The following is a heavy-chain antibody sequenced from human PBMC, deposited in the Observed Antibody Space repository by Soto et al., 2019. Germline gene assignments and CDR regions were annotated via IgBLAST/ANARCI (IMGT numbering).Heavy chain of an antibody. CDR1: GGSVSSGNYY. J-gene: IGHJ4*02. CDR2: IYYSGST. Sequence: QVQLQESGPGLVKPSETLSLTCAVSGGSVSSGNYYWSCIRQPQGKGLEWIGYIYYSGSTNYNPSHKSRGTISVDTSKQQSSRKLSSVTAADTAVVDCASYRSCWYEVRYWGQGTLVTVSS. D-gene: IGHD6-19*01. V-gene: IGHV4-61*01. CDR3: ASYRSCWYEVRY.